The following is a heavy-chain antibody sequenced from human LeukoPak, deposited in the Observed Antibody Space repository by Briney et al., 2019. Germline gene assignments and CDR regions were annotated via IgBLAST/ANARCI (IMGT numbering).Heavy chain of an antibody. CDR1: GGSISSYY. Sequence: SETLSLTCTVSGGSISSYYWSWIRQPPGKGLEWIGSIYYSGSTNNNPSLKIRVTISVDTSKNQFSLKLSSVTAADTAVYYCAREIVRGYLPYYYYMDVWGKGTTVTISS. CDR2: IYYSGST. J-gene: IGHJ6*03. CDR3: AREIVRGYLPYYYYMDV. V-gene: IGHV4-59*01. D-gene: IGHD3-22*01.